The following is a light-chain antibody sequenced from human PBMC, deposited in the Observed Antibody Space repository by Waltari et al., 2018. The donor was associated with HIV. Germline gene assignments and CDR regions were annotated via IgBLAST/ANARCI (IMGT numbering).Light chain of an antibody. J-gene: IGLJ2*01. V-gene: IGLV2-14*01. CDR1: SSDVGGYNY. Sequence: QSALTQPASVSGSPGQSITISCTGTSSDVGGYNYVSWYQQHPGKAPKLMIYDVSKRPSGVSNRFSGSKSGNTASLTISGLQAEDEADYYCSSYTSSSTPSFGGGTKLTVL. CDR3: SSYTSSSTPS. CDR2: DVS.